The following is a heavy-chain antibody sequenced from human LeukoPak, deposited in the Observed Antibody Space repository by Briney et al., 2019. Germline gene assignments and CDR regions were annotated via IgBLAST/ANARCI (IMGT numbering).Heavy chain of an antibody. CDR1: GYTFTSYG. Sequence: ASVKVSCKASGYTFTSYGIIWVRQAPGQGLEWMGWISAYNGDTNYAQKLQGRVTMTTDTSTTTAYMELRSLRSDDTAVYYCARGLAVGATFQHWGQGTLVTVSS. D-gene: IGHD1-26*01. CDR2: ISAYNGDT. V-gene: IGHV1-18*01. J-gene: IGHJ1*01. CDR3: ARGLAVGATFQH.